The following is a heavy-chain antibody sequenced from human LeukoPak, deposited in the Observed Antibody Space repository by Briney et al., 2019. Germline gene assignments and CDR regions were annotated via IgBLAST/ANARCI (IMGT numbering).Heavy chain of an antibody. J-gene: IGHJ4*02. D-gene: IGHD1-1*01. Sequence: GGSLRLSCAASGFAFSSYSMNWVRQAPGKGLEWVSSISSSSSYIYYADSVKGRFTISRDNAKNSLYLQMNSLRAEDTAVYYCAREFQLDHHGFDYWGQGTLVTVSS. CDR1: GFAFSSYS. V-gene: IGHV3-21*01. CDR2: ISSSSSYI. CDR3: AREFQLDHHGFDY.